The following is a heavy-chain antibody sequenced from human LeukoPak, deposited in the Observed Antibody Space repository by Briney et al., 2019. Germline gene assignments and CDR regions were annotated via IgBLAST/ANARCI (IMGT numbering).Heavy chain of an antibody. D-gene: IGHD4-17*01. V-gene: IGHV4-61*02. CDR1: GGSISSGSYY. Sequence: PSETLSLTCTVSGGSISSGSYYWSWIRQPAGKGLEWIGRIYTGGSTNYNPSLKSRVTISVDTSKNQFSLKLSSVTAADTAVYYCARHAASVGDYEDFDYWGQGTLVTVSS. J-gene: IGHJ4*02. CDR2: IYTGGST. CDR3: ARHAASVGDYEDFDY.